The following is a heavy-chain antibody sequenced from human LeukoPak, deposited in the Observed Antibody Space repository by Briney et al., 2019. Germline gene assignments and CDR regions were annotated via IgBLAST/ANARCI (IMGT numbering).Heavy chain of an antibody. V-gene: IGHV5-51*01. CDR3: ARQGVGGYYDSSVLSFDY. Sequence: GESLKISCKGSGNSFTNYWIAWVRQMPGKGLEWLGIIYPGDSDTRYSPSFQGQVTITADKSISTAYLQWSSLKASDTAMYYCARQGVGGYYDSSVLSFDYWGQGTLVTVSS. J-gene: IGHJ4*02. CDR1: GNSFTNYW. CDR2: IYPGDSDT. D-gene: IGHD3-22*01.